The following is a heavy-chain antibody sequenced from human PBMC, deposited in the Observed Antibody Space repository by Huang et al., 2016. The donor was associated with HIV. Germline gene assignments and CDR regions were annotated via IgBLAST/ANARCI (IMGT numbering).Heavy chain of an antibody. D-gene: IGHD6-6*01. CDR3: ARTFSKQLVGD. CDR1: GGSISSYY. Sequence: QVQLQESGPGLVKPSETLSLTCTVSGGSISSYYWSWILQPPGKGLEWIGYICYSGSTNYNPSLSLKLSSVTDADTAVYYCARTFSKQLVGDWGQGTLVTVSS. CDR2: ICYSGST. J-gene: IGHJ4*02. V-gene: IGHV4-59*01.